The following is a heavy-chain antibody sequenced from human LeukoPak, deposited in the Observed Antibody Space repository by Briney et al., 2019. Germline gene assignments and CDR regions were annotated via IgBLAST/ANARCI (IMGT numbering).Heavy chain of an antibody. D-gene: IGHD2-21*01. J-gene: IGHJ4*02. V-gene: IGHV3-21*01. CDR3: VRGDRRDY. CDR2: ISDSGGAT. Sequence: GGSLRLSCAASRFTFSTYTMNWVRQAPGKGLQCVSSISDSGGATFYADSLRGRFTISRDNAKNSLYLQMNSLTAEDTAVYYCVRGDRRDYWGQGTLVTVSS. CDR1: RFTFSTYT.